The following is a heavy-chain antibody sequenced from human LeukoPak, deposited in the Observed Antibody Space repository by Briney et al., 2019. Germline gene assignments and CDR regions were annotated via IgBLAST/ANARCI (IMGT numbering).Heavy chain of an antibody. CDR1: GFTFSNYG. D-gene: IGHD1-26*01. CDR3: AKSRSYSYYFDY. Sequence: GGSLRLSCAASGFTFSNYGMHWVRQALGEGLEWVAFTRYDGNNKYYADSVKGRFTISRDNSKNTLYLQMNSLRADDTAVYYCAKSRSYSYYFDYWGQGTLVTVSS. J-gene: IGHJ4*02. CDR2: TRYDGNNK. V-gene: IGHV3-30*02.